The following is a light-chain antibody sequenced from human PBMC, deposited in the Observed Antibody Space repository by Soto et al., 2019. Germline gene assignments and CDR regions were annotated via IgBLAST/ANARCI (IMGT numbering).Light chain of an antibody. J-gene: IGLJ1*01. CDR1: SRDVGGYNY. V-gene: IGLV2-11*01. Sequence: QSVLTQPRSVSGSPVQSVTISCTGTSRDVGGYNYVSWYQQHPGKAPKLMIFDVSQRPSGVPDRFSGSKFGSTASLTISGLQAEDEAAYYCFSYAGGYSFVFGTGTKVTVL. CDR2: DVS. CDR3: FSYAGGYSFV.